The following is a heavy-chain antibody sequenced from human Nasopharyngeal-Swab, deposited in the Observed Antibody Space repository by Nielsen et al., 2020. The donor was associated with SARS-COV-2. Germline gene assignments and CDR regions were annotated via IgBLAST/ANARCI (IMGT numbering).Heavy chain of an antibody. J-gene: IGHJ3*02. Sequence: GGTPRLSLAASGFTFSSYSMNWVRPAPGKGLEWVSSISSSSSYIYYADSVKGRFTISRDNAKNSLYLQMNSLRAEDTAVYYCARGAYYDSRGAFDIWGQGTMVTVSS. CDR1: GFTFSSYS. V-gene: IGHV3-21*01. CDR2: ISSSSSYI. D-gene: IGHD3-22*01. CDR3: ARGAYYDSRGAFDI.